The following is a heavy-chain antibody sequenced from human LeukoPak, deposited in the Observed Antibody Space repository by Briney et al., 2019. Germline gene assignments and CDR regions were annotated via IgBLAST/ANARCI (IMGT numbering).Heavy chain of an antibody. V-gene: IGHV3-21*01. D-gene: IGHD4-11*01. CDR1: GFIFSTYS. Sequence: GGSLRLSCAASGFIFSTYSMNWVRQAPGKGLEWVSSISSSSYIYYADSVKGRFTISRDNAKNSLYLQMNSLRAEDTAVYYCARGRGTVTDDAFDIWGQGTMVTVSS. J-gene: IGHJ3*02. CDR3: ARGRGTVTDDAFDI. CDR2: ISSSSYI.